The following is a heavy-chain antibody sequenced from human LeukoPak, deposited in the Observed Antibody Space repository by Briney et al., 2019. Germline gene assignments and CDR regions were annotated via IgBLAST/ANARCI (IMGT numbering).Heavy chain of an antibody. Sequence: GESLKISCKGSGYSFTNHWIGWVRQMPGKGLEWMGIIYPGDSDTRYSPASQGQVTISADKSISTAYLQWSSLKASDTAMYYCARLPQWGGTYHFDYWGQGTLVTVSS. D-gene: IGHD1-26*01. V-gene: IGHV5-51*01. CDR3: ARLPQWGGTYHFDY. CDR2: IYPGDSDT. J-gene: IGHJ4*02. CDR1: GYSFTNHW.